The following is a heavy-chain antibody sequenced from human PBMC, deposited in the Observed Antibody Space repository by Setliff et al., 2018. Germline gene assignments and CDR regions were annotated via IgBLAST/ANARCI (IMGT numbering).Heavy chain of an antibody. Sequence: PGGSLRLSCATSGFTFSNHWMHWLRQAPGKGLEWVSGISWNGASTGYTDSVKGRFTVSRDNAQNSLYLEMRSLRTEDTALYYCARGLTVFGVVFPDAFDIWGQGTVVTVSS. V-gene: IGHV3-20*04. CDR1: GFTFSNHW. CDR3: ARGLTVFGVVFPDAFDI. J-gene: IGHJ3*02. CDR2: ISWNGAST. D-gene: IGHD3-3*01.